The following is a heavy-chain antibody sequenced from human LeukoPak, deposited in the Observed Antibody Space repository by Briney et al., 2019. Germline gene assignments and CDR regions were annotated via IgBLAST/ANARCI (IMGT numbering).Heavy chain of an antibody. CDR3: ARQEIGLRSFDP. J-gene: IGHJ5*02. CDR1: GGSISSSLYH. D-gene: IGHD3/OR15-3a*01. Sequence: SETLSLTCTVSGGSISSSLYHWGWIRQSPGKNLEWLGSIYYTGTTHYNPSLKSRVTISVDTSKNQFSLNLSSVSAADTAVYYCARQEIGLRSFDPWGQGTLVTVSS. V-gene: IGHV4-39*01. CDR2: IYYTGTT.